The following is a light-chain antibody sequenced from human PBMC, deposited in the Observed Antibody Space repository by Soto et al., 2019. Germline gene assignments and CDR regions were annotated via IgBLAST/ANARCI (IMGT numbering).Light chain of an antibody. V-gene: IGKV1-39*01. Sequence: DIQMTQSPSSLSASVGDRVTITCRASQSISSYLNWYQQKPGKAPKLLIYAASSLQSGVPSRFSGSGSGTDFTLTITSLQPEDFAIYSCQQSYSTPRTFGQGTKVDIK. CDR2: AAS. CDR1: QSISSY. J-gene: IGKJ1*01. CDR3: QQSYSTPRT.